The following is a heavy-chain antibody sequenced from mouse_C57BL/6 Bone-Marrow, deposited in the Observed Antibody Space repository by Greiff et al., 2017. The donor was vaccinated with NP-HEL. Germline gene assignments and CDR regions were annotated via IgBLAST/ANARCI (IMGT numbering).Heavy chain of an antibody. J-gene: IGHJ1*03. V-gene: IGHV1-64*01. CDR1: GYTFTSYW. CDR3: ALYGNYWYLDV. D-gene: IGHD2-1*01. Sequence: QVQLQQPGAELVKPGASVKLSCKASGYTFTSYWMHWVKQRPGQGLEWIGMIHPNSGSTNYNEKFKSKATLTVDKSSSTAYMQLSSLTSEDAAVYYCALYGNYWYLDVWGTGTTVTVSS. CDR2: IHPNSGST.